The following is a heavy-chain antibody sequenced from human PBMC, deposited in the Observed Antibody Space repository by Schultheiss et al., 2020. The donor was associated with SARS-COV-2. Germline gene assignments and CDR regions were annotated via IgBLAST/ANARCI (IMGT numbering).Heavy chain of an antibody. D-gene: IGHD4-17*01. V-gene: IGHV3-23*01. CDR3: AKSTVTTYRFGYYYGMDV. CDR2: ISGSGGST. Sequence: GESLKISCAASGFTFSSYAMSWVRQAPGKGLEWVSAISGSGGSTYYADSVKGRFTISRDNSKNTLYLQMNSLRAEDTAVYYCAKSTVTTYRFGYYYGMDVWGQGTTVTVSS. CDR1: GFTFSSYA. J-gene: IGHJ6*02.